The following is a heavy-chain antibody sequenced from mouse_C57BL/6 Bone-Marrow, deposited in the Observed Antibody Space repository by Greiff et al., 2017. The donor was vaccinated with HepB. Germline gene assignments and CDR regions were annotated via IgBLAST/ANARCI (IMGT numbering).Heavy chain of an antibody. CDR1: GFNIKDDY. CDR3: TTMTTVPLVAY. V-gene: IGHV14-4*01. CDR2: IDPENGDT. D-gene: IGHD1-2*01. Sequence: VQLQQSGAELVRPGASVKLSCTASGFNIKDDYMHWVKQRPEQGLEWIGWIDPENGDTEYASKFQGKATITADTSSNTAYLQLSSLTAEDTAVYYCTTMTTVPLVAYWGQGTLVTVSA. J-gene: IGHJ3*01.